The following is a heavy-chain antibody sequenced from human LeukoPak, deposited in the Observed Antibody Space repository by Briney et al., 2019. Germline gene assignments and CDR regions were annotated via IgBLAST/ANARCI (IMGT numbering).Heavy chain of an antibody. CDR3: ARLGVVGATGVDY. J-gene: IGHJ4*02. V-gene: IGHV1-46*01. Sequence: ASVKVSCKASGYTFTSYYMHWVRQAPGQGLEWVGINNPSGGSTSYAQKFQGRVTMTRDTSTSTVYMELSSLRSEDTAVYYCARLGVVGATGVDYWGQGTLVTVSS. CDR2: NNPSGGST. D-gene: IGHD1-26*01. CDR1: GYTFTSYY.